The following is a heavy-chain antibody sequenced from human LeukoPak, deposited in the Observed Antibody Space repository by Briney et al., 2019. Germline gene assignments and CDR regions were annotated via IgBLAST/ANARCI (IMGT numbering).Heavy chain of an antibody. D-gene: IGHD2-15*01. J-gene: IGHJ3*02. CDR3: ARGGSFAFDI. Sequence: SQTLSLTCAISGDSVSPNTGAWNWIRQSPSRGLEWLGRTYYRSQWHNEYAVSVKSRINVTPDTSKNQVSLQLNSVTLEDTAVYYCARGGSFAFDIWGQGTMVTVSA. CDR1: GDSVSPNTGA. V-gene: IGHV6-1*01. CDR2: TYYRSQWHN.